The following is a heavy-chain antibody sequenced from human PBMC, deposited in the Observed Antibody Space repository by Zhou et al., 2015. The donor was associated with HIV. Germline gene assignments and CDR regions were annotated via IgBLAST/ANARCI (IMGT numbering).Heavy chain of an antibody. J-gene: IGHJ3*02. CDR1: GGTFSSYT. D-gene: IGHD1-26*01. CDR3: ARGGGSGSYRAAFDI. CDR2: IIPILGIA. V-gene: IGHV1-69*02. Sequence: QVQLVQSGAEVKKPGSSVKVSCKASGGTFSSYTISWVRQAPGQGLEWMGRIIPILGIANYAQKFQGRVTITADKSTSTAYMELSSLRSEDTAVYYCARGGGSGSYRAAFDIWGQGTMVTVSS.